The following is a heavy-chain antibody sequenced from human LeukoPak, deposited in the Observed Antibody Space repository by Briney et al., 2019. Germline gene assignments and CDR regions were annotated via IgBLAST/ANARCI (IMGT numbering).Heavy chain of an antibody. D-gene: IGHD6-19*01. CDR2: ISDEGGST. V-gene: IGHV3-64*01. J-gene: IGHJ4*02. CDR3: ARVDSTGWDDALDY. Sequence: GGSLNLSCAASGFTFSIYAMHWVRRAPGKGLEYVSAISDEGGSTYYANSVKGRFTISRDNSKNTLYLQMGSLRAEDTAVYYCARVDSTGWDDALDYWGQGTLVSVSS. CDR1: GFTFSIYA.